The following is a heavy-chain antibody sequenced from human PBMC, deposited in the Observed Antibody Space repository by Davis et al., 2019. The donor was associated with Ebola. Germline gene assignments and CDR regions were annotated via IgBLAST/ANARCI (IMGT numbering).Heavy chain of an antibody. J-gene: IGHJ4*02. Sequence: PGGSLSPSFAASGFPFSDYAMSWFRQAPGKGLEWVSAISGIGITPYYADSVKGRFTISRDNSKNTLYLQMNSLRAEETAVYYCARGVTMIVVVTPSSDYWGQGTLVTVSS. CDR3: ARGVTMIVVVTPSSDY. CDR2: ISGIGITP. V-gene: IGHV3-23*01. D-gene: IGHD3-22*01. CDR1: GFPFSDYA.